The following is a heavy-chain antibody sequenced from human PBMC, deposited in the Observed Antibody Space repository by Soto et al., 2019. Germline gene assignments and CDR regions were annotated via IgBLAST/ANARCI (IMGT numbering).Heavy chain of an antibody. V-gene: IGHV3-11*01. CDR2: ISSSGSTI. D-gene: IGHD2-21*01. CDR3: GGGVVAFRSRYYYYDMDV. Sequence: GSLRLSCAASGFTFSDYCMSWIRQAPGKGLEWVSYISSSGSTIYYADSVKGRFTISRDNAKNSLYLQMNSLRAEDTAVYYCGGGVVAFRSRYYYYDMDVWGKGTTVTVSS. J-gene: IGHJ6*04. CDR1: GFTFSDYC.